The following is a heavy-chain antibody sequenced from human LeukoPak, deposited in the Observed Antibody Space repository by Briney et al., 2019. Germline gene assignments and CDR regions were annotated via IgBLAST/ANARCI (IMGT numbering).Heavy chain of an antibody. CDR3: ARDGPYCGGDCYSSYYYYGMDV. CDR1: GGSISSGGYY. D-gene: IGHD2-21*02. CDR2: IYYSGST. J-gene: IGHJ6*02. V-gene: IGHV4-31*03. Sequence: SETLSLTCTVSGGSISSGGYYWSWLRQHPGKGLEWIGYIYYSGSTYYNPSLKSRVTISVDTSKNQFSLKLSSVTAADTAVYYCARDGPYCGGDCYSSYYYYGMDVWGQGTTVTVSS.